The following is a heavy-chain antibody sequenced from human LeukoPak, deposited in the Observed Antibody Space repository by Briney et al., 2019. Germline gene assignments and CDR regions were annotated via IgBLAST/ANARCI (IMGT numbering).Heavy chain of an antibody. J-gene: IGHJ4*02. CDR3: ATSYGSYVVDY. V-gene: IGHV4-59*01. D-gene: IGHD2-15*01. CDR2: ARSSGGT. Sequence: SETLSLTCTVSGGSTNSYFLTWIRQPPGERLEWIGFARSSGGTNYNPSLKSRVTILVDTSKNQFSLKLNSVTAADTAVYYCATSYGSYVVDYWGQGTLVIVSS. CDR1: GGSTNSYF.